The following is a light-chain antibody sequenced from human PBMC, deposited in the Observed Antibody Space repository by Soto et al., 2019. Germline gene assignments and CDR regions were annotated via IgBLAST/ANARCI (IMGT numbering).Light chain of an antibody. CDR1: SSDVGGYNY. CDR2: EVS. CDR3: RSYSGSNFLV. J-gene: IGLJ2*01. V-gene: IGLV2-8*01. Sequence: QSVLTQPPSASGSPGQSVTISCTGTSSDVGGYNYVSWYQQHPGKAPKLMIYEVSKRPSGVPDRFSGSKSGNTASLTVSGLHAEHEADYYCRSYSGSNFLVFGGGTMLTVL.